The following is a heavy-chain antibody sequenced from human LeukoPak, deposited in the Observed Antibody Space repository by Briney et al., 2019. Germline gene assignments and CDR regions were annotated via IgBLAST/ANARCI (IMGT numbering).Heavy chain of an antibody. CDR3: AREIHAFDI. CDR1: GYSISSGYY. V-gene: IGHV4-38-2*01. CDR2: IYHSGST. J-gene: IGHJ3*02. Sequence: PSETLSLTCAVSGYSISSGYYWGWIRQPPGKGLEWIGSIYHSGSTYYNPSLKSRVTISVDTSKNQFSLKLSSVTAADTAVYYCAREIHAFDIWGQGTMVTVSS. D-gene: IGHD5-18*01.